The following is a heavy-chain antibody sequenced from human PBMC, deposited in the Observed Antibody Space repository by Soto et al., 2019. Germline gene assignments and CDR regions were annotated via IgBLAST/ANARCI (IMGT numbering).Heavy chain of an antibody. D-gene: IGHD6-6*01. Sequence: PGGSLRLSCAASGFTFSDYYMSWIRQAPGKGLEWVSYISSSGSTIYYADSVKGRFTISRDNAKNSLYLQMNSLRAEDTAVYYCARSGGGSSSKRYYYYYGMDVWGQGTTVTVSS. CDR1: GFTFSDYY. V-gene: IGHV3-11*01. J-gene: IGHJ6*02. CDR2: ISSSGSTI. CDR3: ARSGGGSSSKRYYYYYGMDV.